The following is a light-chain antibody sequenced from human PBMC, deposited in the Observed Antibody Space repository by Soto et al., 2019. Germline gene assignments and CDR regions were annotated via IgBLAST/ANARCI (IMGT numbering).Light chain of an antibody. J-gene: IGLJ1*01. CDR3: SSFTSRFTFV. Sequence: QSVLAQPGSVSGSPGQSIAISCTGTRSDVGAYNYVSWYQQHPGKAPKLMISEVTNRPSGVSDRFSGSRSGNTASLTIPGLQAEDEADYYCSSFTSRFTFVFGTGTKVTVL. CDR2: EVT. CDR1: RSDVGAYNY. V-gene: IGLV2-14*01.